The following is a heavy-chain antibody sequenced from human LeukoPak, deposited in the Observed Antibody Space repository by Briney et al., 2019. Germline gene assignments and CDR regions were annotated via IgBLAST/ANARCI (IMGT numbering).Heavy chain of an antibody. V-gene: IGHV3-30*02. J-gene: IGHJ3*02. CDR3: PKDHDCSGGSCYPDSGAFDI. Sequence: GGSLRLSCAASGFTFSSYGMHWVRQAPGKGLEWVAFIRYDGSNKYYADSVKGRFTISRDNSKNTLYLQMNSLRAEDTAVYYCPKDHDCSGGSCYPDSGAFDIWGQGTMVTVSS. CDR1: GFTFSSYG. D-gene: IGHD2-15*01. CDR2: IRYDGSNK.